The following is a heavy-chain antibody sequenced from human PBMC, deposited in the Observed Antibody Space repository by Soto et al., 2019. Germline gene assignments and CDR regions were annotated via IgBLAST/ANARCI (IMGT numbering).Heavy chain of an antibody. J-gene: IGHJ6*03. V-gene: IGHV3-23*01. CDR3: AKDRYDFWSGPDLYYYYYYMDV. Sequence: LRLSCAASGFTVSSYAMSWVRQAPGKGLEWVSAISGSGGSTYYADSVKGRFTISRDNSKNTLYLQMNSLRAEDTAVYYCAKDRYDFWSGPDLYYYYYYMDVWGKGTTVTVSS. D-gene: IGHD3-3*01. CDR2: ISGSGGST. CDR1: GFTVSSYA.